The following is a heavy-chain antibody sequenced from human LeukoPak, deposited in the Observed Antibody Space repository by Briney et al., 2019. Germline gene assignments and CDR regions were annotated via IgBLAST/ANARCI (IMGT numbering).Heavy chain of an antibody. V-gene: IGHV4-31*03. J-gene: IGHJ5*02. Sequence: SQTLSLTCTVSGGSISSGGYYWSWIRQHAGKGLEWIGYIYYSGSSYYNPSLMSRVTISVDTSKNQFSLKLSSVTAADTAVYYCARYKYSSSGGNWFDPWGQGTLVTVSS. CDR3: ARYKYSSSGGNWFDP. CDR1: GGSISSGGYY. D-gene: IGHD6-6*01. CDR2: IYYSGSS.